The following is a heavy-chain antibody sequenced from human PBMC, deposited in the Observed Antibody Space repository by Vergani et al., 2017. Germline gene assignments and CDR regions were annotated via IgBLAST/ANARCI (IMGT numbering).Heavy chain of an antibody. CDR3: ARGGYCSSTSCYFAYWFDP. V-gene: IGHV1-69*01. J-gene: IGHJ5*02. Sequence: QVQLVQSGAEVKKPGSSVKVSCKASGGTFSSYAISWVRQAPGQGLEWMGGIIPIFGTANYAQKFKGRVTITADESTSTAYMELSSLRSEDTAVYYCARGGYCSSTSCYFAYWFDPWGQGTLVTVSS. CDR2: IIPIFGTA. CDR1: GGTFSSYA. D-gene: IGHD2-2*01.